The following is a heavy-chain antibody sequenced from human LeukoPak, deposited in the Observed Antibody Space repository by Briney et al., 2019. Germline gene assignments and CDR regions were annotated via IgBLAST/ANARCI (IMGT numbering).Heavy chain of an antibody. CDR3: ARETMTTVFDY. J-gene: IGHJ4*02. Sequence: PSETLSLTCTVSGGSLSNYYWSWIRQPPGKGLEWIGYIYYSGSTNYNPSLKSRVTISVDTSKNQFSLKLSSVTAADTAVYYCARETMTTVFDYWGQGTLVTVSS. D-gene: IGHD4-11*01. CDR1: GGSLSNYY. V-gene: IGHV4-59*12. CDR2: IYYSGST.